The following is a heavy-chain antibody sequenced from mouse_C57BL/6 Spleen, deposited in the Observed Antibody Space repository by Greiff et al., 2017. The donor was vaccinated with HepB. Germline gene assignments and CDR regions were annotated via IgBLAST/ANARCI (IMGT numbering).Heavy chain of an antibody. CDR3: ARSGGYDPNYYAMDY. Sequence: VQLQQSGAELVKPGASVKISCKASGYAFSSYWMNWVKQRPGKGLEWLGQIYPGDGDTNYNGKFKGKATLTADKSSSTAYMQLSSLTSEDSAVYFCARSGGYDPNYYAMDYWGQGTSVTVSS. V-gene: IGHV1-80*01. CDR1: GYAFSSYW. D-gene: IGHD2-2*01. CDR2: IYPGDGDT. J-gene: IGHJ4*01.